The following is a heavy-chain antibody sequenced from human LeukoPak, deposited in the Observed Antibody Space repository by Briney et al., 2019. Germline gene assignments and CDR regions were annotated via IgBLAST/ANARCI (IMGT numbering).Heavy chain of an antibody. CDR3: ARDWRFLEWLVHYYYYGMDV. CDR2: INTNTGNP. CDR1: GYTFTSYA. J-gene: IGHJ6*02. D-gene: IGHD3-3*01. V-gene: IGHV7-4-1*02. Sequence: GASVKVSCKASGYTFTSYAMNWVRQAPGQGLEWMGWINTNTGNPTYAQGFTGRFVFSLDTSVSTAYLQISSLKAEDTAEYYCARDWRFLEWLVHYYYYGMDVWGQGTTVTVSS.